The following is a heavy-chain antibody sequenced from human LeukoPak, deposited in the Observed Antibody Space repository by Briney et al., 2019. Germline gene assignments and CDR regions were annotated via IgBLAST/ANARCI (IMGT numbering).Heavy chain of an antibody. Sequence: SETLSLTCAVYGGSFSGYYWSWIRQPPGKGLEWIGEINHSGSTNYNPSLKSRVTISVDTSKNQFSLKLSSVTAADTAVYYCATSSGGSCYLDYWGQGPLVTVSS. CDR1: GGSFSGYY. CDR2: INHSGST. V-gene: IGHV4-34*01. D-gene: IGHD2-15*01. J-gene: IGHJ4*02. CDR3: ATSSGGSCYLDY.